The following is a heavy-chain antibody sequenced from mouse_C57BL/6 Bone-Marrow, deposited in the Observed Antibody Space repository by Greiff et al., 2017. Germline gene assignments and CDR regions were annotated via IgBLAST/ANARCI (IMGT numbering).Heavy chain of an antibody. J-gene: IGHJ3*01. Sequence: QVQLQQSGAELVRPGTSVKMSCKASGYTFTNYWIGWAKQRPGHGLEWIGDIYPGGGYTNYNEKFKGKATLTADKSSSTAYMQFSSLTAEDSAIYYCARGDYDGRSSWFAYWGQGTLVTVSA. V-gene: IGHV1-63*01. CDR1: GYTFTNYW. D-gene: IGHD2-4*01. CDR3: ARGDYDGRSSWFAY. CDR2: IYPGGGYT.